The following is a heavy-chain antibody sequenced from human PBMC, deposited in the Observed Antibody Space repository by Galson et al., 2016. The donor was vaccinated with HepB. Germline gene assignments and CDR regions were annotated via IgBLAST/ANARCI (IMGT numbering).Heavy chain of an antibody. CDR2: ISSSRSPI. CDR1: GFIFSRYS. J-gene: IGHJ4*02. V-gene: IGHV3-48*02. CDR3: ARDKGRPYSSGWYDY. Sequence: SLRLSCAASGFIFSRYSMNWVRQAPGKGLEWISYISSSRSPINYADSVKGRFTISRDNAKNSVYLQMNSLRDEDTAVYYCARDKGRPYSSGWYDYWGQGTLVTV. D-gene: IGHD6-19*01.